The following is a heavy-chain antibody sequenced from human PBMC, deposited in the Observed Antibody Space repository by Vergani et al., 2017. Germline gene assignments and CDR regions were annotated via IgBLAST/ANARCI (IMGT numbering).Heavy chain of an antibody. Sequence: EVQLVESGGGVVQPGGSLRLSCAASGFTFDDYSMHWVRQAPGKGLEWVSLIIGDGGSTYYADSVKGRFTISRDNSKNSLYLQMNSLRTEDTALYYCAKGVQLWSRDYYYGMDVWGQGP. CDR1: GFTFDDYS. CDR2: IIGDGGST. J-gene: IGHJ6*02. V-gene: IGHV3-43*02. CDR3: AKGVQLWSRDYYYGMDV. D-gene: IGHD5-18*01.